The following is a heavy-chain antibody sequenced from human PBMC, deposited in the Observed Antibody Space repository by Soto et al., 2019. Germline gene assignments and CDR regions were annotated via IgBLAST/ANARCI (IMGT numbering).Heavy chain of an antibody. Sequence: HITLKESGPTLVKPTQTLTLTCTFSAFSLSTGGVGVGWIRQPPGKALEWLALIYWDDDKRYSPSLRSRLTLTKDVSKNQVVLTMTNMDPVDTATYYCIQSRCGGDCLQSYASYYYYGMDVWGQGTTVTVSS. CDR1: AFSLSTGGVG. V-gene: IGHV2-5*02. CDR2: IYWDDDK. CDR3: IQSRCGGDCLQSYASYYYYGMDV. J-gene: IGHJ6*02. D-gene: IGHD2-21*02.